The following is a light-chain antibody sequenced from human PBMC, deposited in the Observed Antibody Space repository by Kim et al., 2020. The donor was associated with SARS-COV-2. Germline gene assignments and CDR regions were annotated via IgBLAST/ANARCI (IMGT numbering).Light chain of an antibody. Sequence: SSELTQDPAVSVALGQTVRITCQGDSLRSYYASWYQQKPGQAPVLVIYGKNNRPSGIPVRFSGSSSGNTASLTITGAQAEDEADYYCTCRDSSGNHHYVF. V-gene: IGLV3-19*01. CDR2: GKN. CDR3: TCRDSSGNHHYV. CDR1: SLRSYY. J-gene: IGLJ1*01.